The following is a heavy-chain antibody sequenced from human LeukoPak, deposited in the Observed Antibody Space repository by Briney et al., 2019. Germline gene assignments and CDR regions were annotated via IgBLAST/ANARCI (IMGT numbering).Heavy chain of an antibody. CDR3: ARQAAYDSSAYCRTFDF. D-gene: IGHD3-22*01. CDR1: GFSLSTSGVG. Sequence: ESGPTLVNPTQTLTLTCTFSGFSLSTSGVGVGWIRQPPGKALEWLALIYWDEDKRYSQSLKSRLTITKDTSKNQVVLTMTNMDPVDTATYYCARQAAYDSSAYCRTFDFWGQGTLVTVSS. V-gene: IGHV2-5*02. CDR2: IYWDEDK. J-gene: IGHJ4*02.